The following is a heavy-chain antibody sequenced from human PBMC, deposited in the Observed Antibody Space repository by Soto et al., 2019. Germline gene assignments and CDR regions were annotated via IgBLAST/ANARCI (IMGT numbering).Heavy chain of an antibody. Sequence: GGSLRLSCAASGFTFSSYSMNWVRQAPGKGLEWVSFISSSSSTIYYADSVKGRFTISRDNAKNSLYLQMNSLRDEDTAVYYCARSMITFGGVIVTPADYWGQGTLVTVSS. D-gene: IGHD3-16*02. CDR3: ARSMITFGGVIVTPADY. V-gene: IGHV3-48*02. CDR2: ISSSSSTI. J-gene: IGHJ4*02. CDR1: GFTFSSYS.